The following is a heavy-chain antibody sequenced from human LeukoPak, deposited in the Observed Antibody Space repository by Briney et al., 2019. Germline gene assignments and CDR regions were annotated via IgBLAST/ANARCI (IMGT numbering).Heavy chain of an antibody. CDR2: IYHSGST. J-gene: IGHJ5*02. D-gene: IGHD3-10*01. CDR3: ARGYVYGSGPNWFDP. Sequence: SETLSLTCAVSGGSISSGGYSWSWIRQPPGKGLEWIGYIYHSGSTYYNPSLKSRVTISVDRSKSQFSLKLSSVTAADTAVYYCARGYVYGSGPNWFDPWGQGTLVTVSS. CDR1: GGSISSGGYS. V-gene: IGHV4-30-2*01.